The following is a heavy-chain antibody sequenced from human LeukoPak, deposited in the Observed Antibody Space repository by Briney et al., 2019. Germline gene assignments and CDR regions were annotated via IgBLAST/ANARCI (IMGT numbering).Heavy chain of an antibody. CDR1: GSSISSYY. J-gene: IGHJ4*02. Sequence: SETLSLTCTVSGSSISSYYWSWIRQPPGKGLEWIGYIYYSGSTNYNPSLKSRVTISVDTSKNQFSLKLSSVTAADTAVYYCARGGYDSINYWGQGTLVTVSS. CDR3: ARGGYDSINY. CDR2: IYYSGST. V-gene: IGHV4-59*12. D-gene: IGHD3-22*01.